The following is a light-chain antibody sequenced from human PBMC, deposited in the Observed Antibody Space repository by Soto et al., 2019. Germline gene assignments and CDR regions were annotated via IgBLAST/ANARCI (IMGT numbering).Light chain of an antibody. CDR1: SSDVGSYNL. CDR3: SSYAGSSTFHYV. CDR2: EVS. Sequence: QSVLTQPASVSGSPGQSITISCTGTSSDVGSYNLVSWYQQHPGKAPKLMIYEVSKRPSGVSNRFSGSKSGNTASLTISGLQAEDEADYYCSSYAGSSTFHYVFGTGTKLTVL. J-gene: IGLJ1*01. V-gene: IGLV2-23*02.